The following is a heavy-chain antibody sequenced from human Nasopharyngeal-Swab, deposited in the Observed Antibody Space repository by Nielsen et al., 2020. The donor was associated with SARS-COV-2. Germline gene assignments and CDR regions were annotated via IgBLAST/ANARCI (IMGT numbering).Heavy chain of an antibody. D-gene: IGHD3-22*01. CDR1: GFTFSSYA. Sequence: GESLKISCAASGFTFSSYAMSWVRQAPGKGLEWVSAISGSGGSTYYADSVKGRFTISRDNSKNTLYLQMNSLRAEDMAVYYCAKDYGQGYDSSRYFDYWGQGTLVTVSS. V-gene: IGHV3-23*01. J-gene: IGHJ4*02. CDR2: ISGSGGST. CDR3: AKDYGQGYDSSRYFDY.